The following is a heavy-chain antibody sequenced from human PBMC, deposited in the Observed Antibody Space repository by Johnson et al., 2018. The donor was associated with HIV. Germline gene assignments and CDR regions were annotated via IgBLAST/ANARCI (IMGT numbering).Heavy chain of an antibody. Sequence: VTLVESGGGLIQPGGSLSLSCAASGFTVSNNYMSWVRQAPGKGLEWVSFIYSGGTTYYSDSVKGRFTISRDNSKNTLYLQMNSLRAEDTAVYYCARDLDGHNALEIGGQGTMVTVSS. D-gene: IGHD1-1*01. CDR1: GFTVSNNY. J-gene: IGHJ3*02. CDR2: IYSGGTT. CDR3: ARDLDGHNALEI. V-gene: IGHV3-53*01.